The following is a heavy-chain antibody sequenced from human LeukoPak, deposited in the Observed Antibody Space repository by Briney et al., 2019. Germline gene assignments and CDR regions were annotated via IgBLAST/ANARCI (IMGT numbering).Heavy chain of an antibody. Sequence: SETLSLTCTVSGGSISSYYWGWIRQPPGKGLEWIGYIYYSGSTNYNPSLKSRVTISVDTSKNQFSLKLSSVTAADTAVYYCARELYSSSWYPSDYYYYYMDVWGKGTTVTVSS. D-gene: IGHD6-13*01. CDR1: GGSISSYY. V-gene: IGHV4-59*01. CDR3: ARELYSSSWYPSDYYYYYMDV. CDR2: IYYSGST. J-gene: IGHJ6*03.